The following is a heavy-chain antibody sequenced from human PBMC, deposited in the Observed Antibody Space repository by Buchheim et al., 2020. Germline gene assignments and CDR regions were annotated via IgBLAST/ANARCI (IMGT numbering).Heavy chain of an antibody. Sequence: EVQLVESGGGLVQPGGSLRLSCAASGFTFSSYSMNWVRQAPGKGLEWVSYISSSSSTIYYADSVKGRFTISRDNAKNSLYLQMNSLRAEDTAVYYCARERRGSGIFEGPGYYYYYGMDVWGQGTT. CDR2: ISSSSSTI. CDR1: GFTFSSYS. CDR3: ARERRGSGIFEGPGYYYYYGMDV. V-gene: IGHV3-48*01. D-gene: IGHD3-10*01. J-gene: IGHJ6*02.